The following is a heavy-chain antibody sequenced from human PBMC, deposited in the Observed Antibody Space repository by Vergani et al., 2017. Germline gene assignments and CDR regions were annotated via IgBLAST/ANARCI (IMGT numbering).Heavy chain of an antibody. CDR2: INPKTGDT. CDR3: ARDPRALVGGDF. CDR1: GYFFTDYY. Sequence: QVQSVQSGAEVKRPGASVKVFCKAFGYFFTDYYMHRVRQVPGQGLEWMGWINPKTGDTNSAQNFQGRITLTRDTSISTAYMELSRLRSDDTALYYCARDPRALVGGDFWGQGTLVTVSS. V-gene: IGHV1-2*02. D-gene: IGHD2-15*01. J-gene: IGHJ4*02.